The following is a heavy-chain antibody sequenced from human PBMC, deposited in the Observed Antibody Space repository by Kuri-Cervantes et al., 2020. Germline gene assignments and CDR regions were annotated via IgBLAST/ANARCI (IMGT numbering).Heavy chain of an antibody. CDR1: GYSISSCYY. J-gene: IGHJ5*02. CDR2: IYHSGST. V-gene: IGHV4-38-2*01. CDR3: ARRMTTVTKAKRNWFDP. D-gene: IGHD4-17*01. Sequence: SETLSLTCAVSGYSISSCYYWGWIRQPPGKGLEWIGSIYHSGSTYYNPSLKSRVTISVDTSKNQFSLKLSSVTAADTAVYYCARRMTTVTKAKRNWFDPWGQGTLVTVSS.